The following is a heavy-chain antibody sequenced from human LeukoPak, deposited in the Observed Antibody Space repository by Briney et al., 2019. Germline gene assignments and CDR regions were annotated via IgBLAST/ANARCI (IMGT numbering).Heavy chain of an antibody. CDR2: IYSDGRT. J-gene: IGHJ4*02. Sequence: GGSLRLSCAASGFIVSSSYMGWVRQAPGKGLEWVSYIYSDGRTFYADSVKGRFTTSRDSSKNTLYFQMNSLRAEDTAVYYCARAFDHHFDYWGQGILVTVSS. CDR3: ARAFDHHFDY. V-gene: IGHV3-53*01. D-gene: IGHD3-16*01. CDR1: GFIVSSSY.